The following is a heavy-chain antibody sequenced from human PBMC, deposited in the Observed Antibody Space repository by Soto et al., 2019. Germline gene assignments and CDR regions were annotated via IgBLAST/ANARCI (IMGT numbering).Heavy chain of an antibody. Sequence: QVQLVESGGGSVKPGGSLRLSCAASGFTFSDYYVSWIRQAPGKGLEWVSYISSGGFITYYADSVKGRFTTSWDKAKNSLYLQMNTLSANDTAVYYCATGVVPATKWGYYSYGLDVWGQGTTVTVSS. CDR3: ATGVVPATKWGYYSYGLDV. CDR1: GFTFSDYY. V-gene: IGHV3-11*01. D-gene: IGHD2-2*01. J-gene: IGHJ6*02. CDR2: ISSGGFIT.